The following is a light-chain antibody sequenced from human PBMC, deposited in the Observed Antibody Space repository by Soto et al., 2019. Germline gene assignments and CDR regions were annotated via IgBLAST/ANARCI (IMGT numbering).Light chain of an antibody. CDR1: SSDVGDYYY. V-gene: IGLV2-14*01. CDR2: GVT. Sequence: QSALTQPASVSGSPGQSITISCSGTSSDVGDYYYVSWYQQHPGKAPKLLIYGVTDRPSGVSHRFSGSRSDSTASLTISGLQAEDEADYYCSSYTSSSSPHVLFGGGTKLTVL. CDR3: SSYTSSSSPHVL. J-gene: IGLJ2*01.